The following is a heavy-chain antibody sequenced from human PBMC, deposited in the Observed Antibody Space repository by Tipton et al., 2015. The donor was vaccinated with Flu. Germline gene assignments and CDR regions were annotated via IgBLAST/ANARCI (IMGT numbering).Heavy chain of an antibody. V-gene: IGHV5-51*01. CDR1: GYSFTSYW. CDR2: IYPGDSDT. D-gene: IGHD6-13*01. J-gene: IGHJ5*02. Sequence: QLVQSGAEVKKPGESLRIPCKGSGYSFTSYWIGWVRQMPGKGLEWMGVIYPGDSDTRYSSSFQGQVTISADKSISTAYLQWSSLKASAPALYYCASQAAPGPWWFAPWGQGTLVTVSS. CDR3: ASQAAPGPWWFAP.